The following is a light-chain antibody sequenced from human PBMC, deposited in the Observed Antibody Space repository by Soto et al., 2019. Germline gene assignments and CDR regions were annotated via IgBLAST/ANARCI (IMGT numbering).Light chain of an antibody. CDR3: ASWDDSVNGPV. V-gene: IGLV1-44*01. CDR2: SNS. CDR1: GSNIGINT. Sequence: QSVLTQPPSASGTPGQRVTISCSGSGSNIGINTVNWYQQLPGTAPKLLIYSNSLRPSGVPDRFSGSKSGTSASLAISGLQSEDEADYHCASWDDSVNGPVFGGGTKLTVL. J-gene: IGLJ2*01.